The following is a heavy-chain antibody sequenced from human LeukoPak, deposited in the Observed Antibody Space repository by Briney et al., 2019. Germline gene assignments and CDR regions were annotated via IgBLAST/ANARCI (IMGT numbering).Heavy chain of an antibody. CDR3: ARGRPSYSSSSLFDY. CDR1: GGSFSGYY. D-gene: IGHD6-6*01. J-gene: IGHJ4*02. CDR2: INDSGRT. V-gene: IGHV4-34*01. Sequence: SETLSLTCAVYGGSFSGYYWSCIRQPPGKGLWWMWEINDSGRTNYNPSLKSRVTISVHTSKNQFSLKLSSVTAADAAVYYCARGRPSYSSSSLFDYWGQGTLVTVSS.